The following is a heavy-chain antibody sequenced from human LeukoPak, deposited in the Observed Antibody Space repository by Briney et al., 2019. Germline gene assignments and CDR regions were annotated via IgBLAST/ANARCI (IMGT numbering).Heavy chain of an antibody. CDR2: MNPNSGNT. CDR1: GYTFTGYY. V-gene: IGHV1-8*02. CDR3: ARWRELPLRVYYYGMDV. D-gene: IGHD1-7*01. Sequence: ASVKVSCKASGYTFTGYYIHWVRQAPGQGLEWMGWMNPNSGNTGYAQKFQGRVTMTRNTSISTAYMELSSLRSEDTAVYYCARWRELPLRVYYYGMDVWGQGTTVTVSS. J-gene: IGHJ6*02.